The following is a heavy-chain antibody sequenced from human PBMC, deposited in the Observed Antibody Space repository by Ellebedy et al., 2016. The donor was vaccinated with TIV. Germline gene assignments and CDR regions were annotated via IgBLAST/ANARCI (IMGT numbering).Heavy chain of an antibody. V-gene: IGHV4-34*01. CDR3: ARGDYDGSARDHWFDP. D-gene: IGHD3-10*01. J-gene: IGHJ5*02. CDR2: INQSGGA. Sequence: SETLSLTCAVYGGSFTGYYYSWIRQPPGKGLEWIGEINQSGGATYNPSLKGRVTISVDMSKNQFSLTVTSVTAADTAFYYCARGDYDGSARDHWFDPWGQGTLVTVSS. CDR1: GGSFTGYY.